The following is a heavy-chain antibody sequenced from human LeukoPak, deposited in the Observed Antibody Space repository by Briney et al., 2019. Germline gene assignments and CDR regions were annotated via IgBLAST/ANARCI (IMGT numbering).Heavy chain of an antibody. Sequence: ASVKVSCKASGYAFTSYGISWVRQAPGQGLEWMGWISAYNGNTNYAQKLQGRVTMTTDTSTSTAYMELRSLRSDDTAVYYCARPYYGSGDPSFDYWGQGTLVTVSS. V-gene: IGHV1-18*01. D-gene: IGHD3-10*01. CDR1: GYAFTSYG. J-gene: IGHJ4*02. CDR3: ARPYYGSGDPSFDY. CDR2: ISAYNGNT.